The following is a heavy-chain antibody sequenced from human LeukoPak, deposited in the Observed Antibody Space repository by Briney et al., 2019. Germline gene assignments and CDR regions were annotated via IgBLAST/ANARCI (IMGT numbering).Heavy chain of an antibody. CDR3: AGRRSSGWYAY. J-gene: IGHJ4*02. CDR1: GFTFSSNY. V-gene: IGHV3-53*01. D-gene: IGHD6-19*01. CDR2: IYDSGTT. Sequence: GGSLRLSCATSGFTFSSNYMSWVRQAPGKGLEWVSVIYDSGTTYYADSVKGRFLIFKDTSKNTVDLQMNSLRVEDTAVYYCAGRRSSGWYAYWGQGTLVTVSS.